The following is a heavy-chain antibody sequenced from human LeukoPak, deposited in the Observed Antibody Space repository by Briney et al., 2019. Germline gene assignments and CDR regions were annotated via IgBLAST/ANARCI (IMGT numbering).Heavy chain of an antibody. CDR2: ISPDGSNK. Sequence: GGSLRLSCAASGFTFSNYGMHWVRQAPGKGLGWVAVISPDGSNKYYADSVKGRFTISRDNSKNTLYLQMNTLSADDTAVYYCAKEISAYGGYDYWGQGTLVTVSS. CDR3: AKEISAYGGYDY. CDR1: GFTFSNYG. D-gene: IGHD5-12*01. J-gene: IGHJ4*02. V-gene: IGHV3-30*18.